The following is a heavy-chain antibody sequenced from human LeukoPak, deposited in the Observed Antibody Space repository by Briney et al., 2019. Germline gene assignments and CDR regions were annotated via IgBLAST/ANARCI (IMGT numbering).Heavy chain of an antibody. J-gene: IGHJ4*02. CDR1: GYSFTSYW. V-gene: IGHV5-51*01. Sequence: GESLEISCKGSGYSFTSYWIGWVRQMPGKGLEWMGIIYPGDSDTRYSPSFQGQVTISADKSISTAYLQWSSLKASDTAMYYCARRIFCGGDCHYFDYWGQGTLVTVSS. D-gene: IGHD2-21*02. CDR3: ARRIFCGGDCHYFDY. CDR2: IYPGDSDT.